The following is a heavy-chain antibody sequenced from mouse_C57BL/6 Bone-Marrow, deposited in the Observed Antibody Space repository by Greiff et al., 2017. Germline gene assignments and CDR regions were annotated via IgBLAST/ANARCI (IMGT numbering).Heavy chain of an antibody. CDR1: GFSLTSYG. D-gene: IGHD2-12*01. V-gene: IGHV2-4*01. Sequence: VQLEESGPGLVQPSHCLSISCTASGFSLTSYGVHWVRQPPGKGLEWLGVIWRGGSTDYNAAFFSRMGTIKDNSKSQVFFKMNSLQADDAAIYYCAKVDYSGYWGQGTTLTVSS. CDR2: IWRGGST. CDR3: AKVDYSGY. J-gene: IGHJ2*01.